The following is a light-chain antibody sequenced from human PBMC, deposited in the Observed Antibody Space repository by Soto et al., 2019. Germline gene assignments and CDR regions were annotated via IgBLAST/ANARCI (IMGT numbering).Light chain of an antibody. CDR3: QQSFSTPQT. CDR1: QSINIY. CDR2: VAS. V-gene: IGKV1-39*01. J-gene: IGKJ4*01. Sequence: DIQMTQSPSSLSASVGDSVTITCRASQSINIYLSWYQQKPGKAPKLLINVASTLQGGVPSRFSGSGSGTEFTLAISSLQPEDSATYYWQQSFSTPQTFGGGTRVEIK.